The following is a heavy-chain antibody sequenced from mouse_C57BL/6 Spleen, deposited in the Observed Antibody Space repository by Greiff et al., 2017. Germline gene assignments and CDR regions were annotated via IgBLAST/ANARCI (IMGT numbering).Heavy chain of an antibody. CDR1: GYTFTDYY. V-gene: IGHV1-19*01. J-gene: IGHJ2*01. Sequence: LQLKQSGPVLVKPGASVKMSCTASGYTFTDYYMHWVKQSHGKSLEWIGVINPYNGGTSYNQKFKGKATLTVDKSSITAYLELNSLTSEDSAVYYCARDLYSFGYWGHGTTLASSS. CDR3: ARDLYSFGY. CDR2: INPYNGGT.